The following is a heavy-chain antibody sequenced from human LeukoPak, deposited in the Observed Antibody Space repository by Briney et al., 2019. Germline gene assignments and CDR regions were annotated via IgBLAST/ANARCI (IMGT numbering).Heavy chain of an antibody. Sequence: SETLSLTCAVSGGSISGGGYSWSWIRQPPGEDLEWIGYIYHSGSTSYNPSLQSRVTISIDRPKNQFSLKLSSVTAADTAVYYCAKLPQWPEVVFDIWGQGTMVTVSS. CDR3: AKLPQWPEVVFDI. D-gene: IGHD1-7*01. J-gene: IGHJ3*02. V-gene: IGHV4-30-2*02. CDR2: IYHSGST. CDR1: GGSISGGGYS.